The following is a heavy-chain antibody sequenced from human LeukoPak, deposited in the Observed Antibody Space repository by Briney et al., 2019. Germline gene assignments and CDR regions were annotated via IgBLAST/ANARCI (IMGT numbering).Heavy chain of an antibody. CDR1: GYTLTELS. Sequence: ASVKVSCKVSGYTLTELSMHWARQAPGKGLEWMGGFDPEDGETIYAQKFQGRVTMTEDTSTDTAYMELSSLRSEDTAVYYCATAPGYYDSSGYLYNWFDPWGQGTLVTVSS. D-gene: IGHD3-22*01. V-gene: IGHV1-24*01. CDR2: FDPEDGET. J-gene: IGHJ5*02. CDR3: ATAPGYYDSSGYLYNWFDP.